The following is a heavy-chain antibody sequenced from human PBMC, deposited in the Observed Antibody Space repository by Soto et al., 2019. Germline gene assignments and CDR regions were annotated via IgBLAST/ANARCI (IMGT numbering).Heavy chain of an antibody. D-gene: IGHD4-17*01. V-gene: IGHV4-4*02. Sequence: QVQLQESGPGLIKPSGTLSLNYAVTGGSISSSNWWSWVRQPPGEGLEWIGEIYHSGSTNYNPYLASRVTISVDKSKNQFSLKLSSATAAYTAVYYCASVWTTVTNWFDPWGQGTLGTVSS. CDR3: ASVWTTVTNWFDP. CDR2: IYHSGST. J-gene: IGHJ5*02. CDR1: GGSISSSNW.